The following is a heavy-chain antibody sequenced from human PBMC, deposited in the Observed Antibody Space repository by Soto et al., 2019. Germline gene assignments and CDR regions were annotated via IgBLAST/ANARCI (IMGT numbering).Heavy chain of an antibody. CDR2: ISSSGSTA. J-gene: IGHJ4*02. V-gene: IGHV3-48*03. CDR3: TRAAWFPYLSFY. CDR1: GFTFSRFE. D-gene: IGHD3-10*01. Sequence: PGGSLRLSCAASGFTFSRFELHWVRQAPGKGLEWISYISSSGSTAYYASSVEGRFTISRDNANNSVDLQMDSLRAEDTALYYCTRAAWFPYLSFYWGQGALVTVSS.